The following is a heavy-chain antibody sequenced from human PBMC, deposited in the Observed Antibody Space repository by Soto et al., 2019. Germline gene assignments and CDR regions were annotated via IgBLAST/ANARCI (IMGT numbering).Heavy chain of an antibody. V-gene: IGHV4-61*01. D-gene: IGHD3-10*01. Sequence: QVQLQESGPGLVKPSETLSLTCTVSGASVNNRNYHWSWIRQPPGRGLEWIGQVQNGGTTEFDSSSLESRLTFSIDPSKNQFSLKLNSVPAADTAIYYCAVLLAGGGGDGNWGQGTLVTVSS. J-gene: IGHJ4*02. CDR2: VQNGGTT. CDR1: GASVNNRNYH. CDR3: AVLLAGGGGDGN.